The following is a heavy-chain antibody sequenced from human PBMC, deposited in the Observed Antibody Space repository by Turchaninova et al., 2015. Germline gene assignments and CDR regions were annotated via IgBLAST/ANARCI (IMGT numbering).Heavy chain of an antibody. V-gene: IGHV1-2*02. D-gene: IGHD3-3*01. Sequence: QVQLVQSAAEVKKPGASVKVSCKASGYTFTGYYKHWVRQAPGQGLEWMGWIHPKRGGTNYAKKFQGRVTLTRETSIHPAYMELGGLTFDDTALYYCASRPDTSLLFFFDYWGQGTLVTVSS. CDR2: IHPKRGGT. J-gene: IGHJ4*02. CDR1: GYTFTGYY. CDR3: ASRPDTSLLFFFDY.